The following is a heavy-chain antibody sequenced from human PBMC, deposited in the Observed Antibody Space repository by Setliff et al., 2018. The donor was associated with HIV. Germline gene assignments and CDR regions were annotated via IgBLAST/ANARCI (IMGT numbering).Heavy chain of an antibody. CDR3: ATTHHYARSGYYG. CDR2: INWNGGST. Sequence: GGSLRLSCAASGFTFDDYGMSWVRQAPGKGLEWVSGINWNGGSTGYAESVKGRFTISRDNSKSTLYLQMNSLRPEDRAVYYCATTHHYARSGYYGWGQGTLVTVSS. J-gene: IGHJ4*02. CDR1: GFTFDDYG. V-gene: IGHV3-20*04. D-gene: IGHD3-22*01.